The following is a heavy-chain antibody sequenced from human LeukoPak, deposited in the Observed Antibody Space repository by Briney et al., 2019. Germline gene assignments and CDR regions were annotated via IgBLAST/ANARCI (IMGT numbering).Heavy chain of an antibody. J-gene: IGHJ4*02. Sequence: GGSLRLSCAASGFTFSDYSMNWVRQAPGKGLEWVSSISAGSNYIYYGDSVKGRFTISRDNAKNSLYLQMSSLRAEDTAVYYCARVNYYDSSGRHFDYWGQGTLVTVSS. CDR2: ISAGSNYI. D-gene: IGHD3-22*01. CDR3: ARVNYYDSSGRHFDY. V-gene: IGHV3-21*01. CDR1: GFTFSDYS.